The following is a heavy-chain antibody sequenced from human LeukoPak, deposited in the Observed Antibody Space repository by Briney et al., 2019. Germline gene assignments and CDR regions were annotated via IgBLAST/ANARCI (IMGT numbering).Heavy chain of an antibody. CDR3: ARDSSGYKNDAFDT. CDR1: GYTFTSYG. CDR2: ISAYNGNT. Sequence: ASVKVSCKASGYTFTSYGISWVRQAPGQGLEWMGWISAYNGNTNYAQKLQGRVTMTTDTSTSTAYMELRSLRSDDTAVYYCARDSSGYKNDAFDTWGQGTMVTVSS. V-gene: IGHV1-18*01. J-gene: IGHJ3*02. D-gene: IGHD3-22*01.